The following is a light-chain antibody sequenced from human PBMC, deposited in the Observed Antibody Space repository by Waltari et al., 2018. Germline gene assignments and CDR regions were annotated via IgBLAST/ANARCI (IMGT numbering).Light chain of an antibody. CDR1: NRIKSL. CDR2: NGS. V-gene: IGKV1-5*03. Sequence: ASNRIKSLSAWYQRKTGNAPELLFYNGSSLESGGPSRFSGSGSGAELTLTISSLQLDDFATYDCQQHKAYPYTDGQGTKLDI. J-gene: IGKJ2*01. CDR3: QQHKAYPYT.